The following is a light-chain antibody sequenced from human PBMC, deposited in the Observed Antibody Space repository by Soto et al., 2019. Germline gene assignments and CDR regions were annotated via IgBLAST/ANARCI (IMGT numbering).Light chain of an antibody. V-gene: IGKV1-12*01. CDR3: QQANLFPLT. Sequence: DIQMTQSPSFVSASVGDRVAITCRAGQDIGTWLAWYQQKPGKAPKLLIFGSSSLHSGVPSRFSGSGSGTDFTLTISYLQPEDFGTYYCQQANLFPLTFGGGTKVEVK. J-gene: IGKJ4*01. CDR1: QDIGTW. CDR2: GSS.